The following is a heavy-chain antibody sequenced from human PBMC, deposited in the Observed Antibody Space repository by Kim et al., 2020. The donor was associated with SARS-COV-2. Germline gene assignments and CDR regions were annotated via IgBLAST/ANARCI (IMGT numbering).Heavy chain of an antibody. J-gene: IGHJ4*02. CDR2: ISSSSSTI. V-gene: IGHV3-48*04. Sequence: GGSLRLSCAASGFTFSSYSMNWVRQAPGKGLEWVSYISSSSSTIYYADSVKGRFTISRDNAKNSLYLQMNSLRAEDTAVYYCARDRMGDQIENSSSSGDLVVPYFDYWGQGTLVTVSS. CDR3: ARDRMGDQIENSSSSGDLVVPYFDY. D-gene: IGHD6-6*01. CDR1: GFTFSSYS.